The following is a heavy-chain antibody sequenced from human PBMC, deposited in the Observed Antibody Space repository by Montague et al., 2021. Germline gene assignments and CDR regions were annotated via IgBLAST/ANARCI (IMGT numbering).Heavy chain of an antibody. Sequence: SLRLSCAASGFTFSSCTINWVRQAPGKGLEWVSSISSSSLYIDYADSVKGRFTISRDNAKNSLYLQMNSLRAEDTAVYYCASLPYSSAWPYYFDHWGQGTLVTVSS. V-gene: IGHV3-21*01. CDR2: ISSSSLYI. D-gene: IGHD6-19*01. J-gene: IGHJ4*02. CDR1: GFTFSSCT. CDR3: ASLPYSSAWPYYFDH.